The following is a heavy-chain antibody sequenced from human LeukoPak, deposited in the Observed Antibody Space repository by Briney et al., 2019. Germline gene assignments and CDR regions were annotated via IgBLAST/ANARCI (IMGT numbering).Heavy chain of an antibody. J-gene: IGHJ5*02. CDR1: GFTFTSYS. CDR3: AKGRGPAATHPGS. V-gene: IGHV3-23*01. D-gene: IGHD5-12*01. Sequence: GGSLRLSCAASGFTFTSYSLTWVRQAPGKGLEWVSTIYGSGGITNYADSVKGRFTISRDDSKNTLYLQMNSLRVEDTAVYYCAKGRGPAATHPGSWGQGTLVTVSS. CDR2: IYGSGGIT.